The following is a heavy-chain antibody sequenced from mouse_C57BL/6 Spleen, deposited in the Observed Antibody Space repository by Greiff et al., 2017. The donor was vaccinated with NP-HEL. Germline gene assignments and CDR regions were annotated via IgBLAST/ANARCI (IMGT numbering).Heavy chain of an antibody. CDR1: GYAFSSYW. CDR2: IYPGAGDT. V-gene: IGHV1-80*01. CDR3: AREGGPAWFAY. Sequence: QVQLKESGAELVKPGASVKISCKASGYAFSSYWMNWVKQRPGKGLEWIGQIYPGAGDTTYNGKFTGKATLTAAKSSSTAYMQLSSLTSEDSAVYFCAREGGPAWFAYWGQGTLVTVSA. J-gene: IGHJ3*01.